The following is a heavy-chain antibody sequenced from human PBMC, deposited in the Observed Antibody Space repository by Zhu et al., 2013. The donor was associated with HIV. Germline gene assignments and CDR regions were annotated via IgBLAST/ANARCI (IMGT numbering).Heavy chain of an antibody. V-gene: IGHV1-46*01. CDR1: GYTFTTYA. CDR3: AKDVDPGDGFDI. Sequence: VHLVQSRGEVKKPGASVKVSCKASGYTFTTYAMHWVRQAPGQGLEWMGIIHTSTGGTTYAQKFQGRVFMTRDTSTSTVYMVLSGLRSEDTAVYYCAKDVDPGDGFDIWGQGTGVTVSS. J-gene: IGHJ3*02. CDR2: IHTSTGGT. D-gene: IGHD5-12*01.